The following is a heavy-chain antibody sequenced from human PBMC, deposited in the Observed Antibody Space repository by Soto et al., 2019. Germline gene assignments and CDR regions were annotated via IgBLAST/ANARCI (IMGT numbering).Heavy chain of an antibody. CDR2: IDPSDSQT. J-gene: IGHJ4*02. V-gene: IGHV5-10-1*01. Sequence: GESLKISCKGSGYSFAGYWITWVRQKPGKGLEWMGRIDPSDSQTYYSPSFRGHVTISATKSITTVFLQWSSLRASDTPMYYCARHIYASDTGHNFQYYFDSWGQGTPVTVSS. CDR3: ARHIYASDTGHNFQYYFDS. CDR1: GYSFAGYW. D-gene: IGHD2-8*02.